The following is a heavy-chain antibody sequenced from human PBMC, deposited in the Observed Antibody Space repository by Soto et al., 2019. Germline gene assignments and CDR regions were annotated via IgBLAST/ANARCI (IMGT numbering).Heavy chain of an antibody. Sequence: SETLSLTCAVSGGSISSSNWWSWVRQPPGKGLEWIGEIYHSGSTNYNPSLKSRVTISVDKSKNQFSLKLSSVTAADTAVYYCARDRYSSSAYNWFDPWGQGTLVTVSS. CDR2: IYHSGST. V-gene: IGHV4-4*02. J-gene: IGHJ5*02. CDR1: GGSISSSNW. CDR3: ARDRYSSSAYNWFDP. D-gene: IGHD6-13*01.